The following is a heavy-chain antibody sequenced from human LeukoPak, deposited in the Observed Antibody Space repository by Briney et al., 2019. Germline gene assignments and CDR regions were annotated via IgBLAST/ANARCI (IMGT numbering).Heavy chain of an antibody. CDR2: INHSGST. D-gene: IGHD3-9*01. CDR3: ARDGSEYDILTGYYGNWFDP. Sequence: PSETLSLTCAAYGGSFSDYYWSWIRQPPGKGLEWIGEINHSGSTNYNPSLKSRVTISVDTSKNQFSLKLSSVTAADTAVYYCARDGSEYDILTGYYGNWFDPWGQGTLVTVSS. CDR1: GGSFSDYY. J-gene: IGHJ5*02. V-gene: IGHV4-34*01.